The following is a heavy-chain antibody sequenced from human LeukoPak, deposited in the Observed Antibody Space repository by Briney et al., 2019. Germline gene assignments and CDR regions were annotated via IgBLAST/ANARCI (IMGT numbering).Heavy chain of an antibody. CDR3: AKGRAYGSGSYTFDY. V-gene: IGHV3-9*01. Sequence: PGRSLRLSCAASGFTFDDYAMHWVRHAPGKGLEWGSGISWNSGSIGYADSVKGRFTISRDNAKNSLYLQMNSLRAEDTALYYCAKGRAYGSGSYTFDYWGQGTLVTVSS. D-gene: IGHD3-10*01. CDR2: ISWNSGSI. J-gene: IGHJ4*02. CDR1: GFTFDDYA.